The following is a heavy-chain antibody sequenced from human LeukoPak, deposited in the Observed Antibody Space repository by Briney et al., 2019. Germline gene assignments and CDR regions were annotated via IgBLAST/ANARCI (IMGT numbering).Heavy chain of an antibody. CDR2: ISSSSSYI. D-gene: IGHD6-13*01. V-gene: IGHV3-21*01. CDR3: ARDAIAKSSSPRYYFDY. J-gene: IGHJ4*02. Sequence: GGSLRLSCAASGFNFSSYSMNWVRQAPGKGLEWVSSISSSSSYIYYADSVKGRFTISRDNAKNSLYLQMNSLRAEDTAVYYCARDAIAKSSSPRYYFDYWGQGTLVTVSS. CDR1: GFNFSSYS.